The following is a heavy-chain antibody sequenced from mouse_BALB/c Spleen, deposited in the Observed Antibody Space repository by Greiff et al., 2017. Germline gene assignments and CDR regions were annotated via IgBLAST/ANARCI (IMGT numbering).Heavy chain of an antibody. CDR3: TREGYYYGSSYRPYYFDY. CDR2: IRLKSNNYAT. V-gene: IGHV6-6*02. Sequence: EVQRVESGGGLVQPGGSMKLSCVASGFTFSNYWMNWVRQSPEKGLEWVAEIRLKSNNYATHYAESVKGRFTISRDDSKSSVYLQMNNLRAEDTGIYYCTREGYYYGSSYRPYYFDYWGQGTTLTVSS. J-gene: IGHJ2*01. CDR1: GFTFSNYW. D-gene: IGHD1-1*01.